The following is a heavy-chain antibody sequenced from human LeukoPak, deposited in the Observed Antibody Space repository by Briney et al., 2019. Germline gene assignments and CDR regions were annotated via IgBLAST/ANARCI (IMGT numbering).Heavy chain of an antibody. V-gene: IGHV1-2*02. CDR1: GYTGSDYY. Sequence: ASVKVSCKTSGYTGSDYYMHWVRQAPGQGLEWMGWINPKTVETKYTQEFQGRVTMTTDTSTSTAYMELRSLRSDDTAVYYCARELTWTRFDPWGQGTLVTVSS. CDR3: ARELTWTRFDP. D-gene: IGHD3/OR15-3a*01. CDR2: INPKTVET. J-gene: IGHJ5*02.